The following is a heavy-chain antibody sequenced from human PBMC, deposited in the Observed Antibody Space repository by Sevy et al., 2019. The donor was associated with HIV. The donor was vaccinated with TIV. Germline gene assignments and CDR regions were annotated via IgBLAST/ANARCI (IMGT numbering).Heavy chain of an antibody. CDR3: ARGGANAYYFDY. V-gene: IGHV4-31*03. Sequence: SETLSLTCTVSGGSISSGGYYWSWIRQHPGKGLEWIGYIYYSGSTYYNPSLKSRVTISVDTSKNQFSLKLSSVTAADTAVYYCARGGANAYYFDYWGQGTLVTVSS. J-gene: IGHJ4*02. D-gene: IGHD1-26*01. CDR2: IYYSGST. CDR1: GGSISSGGYY.